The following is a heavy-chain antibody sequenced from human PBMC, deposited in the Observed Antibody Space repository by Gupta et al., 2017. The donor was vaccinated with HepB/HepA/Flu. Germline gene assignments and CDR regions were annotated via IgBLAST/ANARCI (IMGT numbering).Heavy chain of an antibody. Sequence: QVTLKESGPVLVKPTETLPLPCTGSGFSLSNARMGVSWISQPPGKALEWLAHIFSNDEKSYSTSLKSRLTISKDTSKSQVVLTMTNMDPVDTATYYCARILYVDFWSGYYYFDYWGQGTLVTVSS. CDR3: ARILYVDFWSGYYYFDY. V-gene: IGHV2-26*01. D-gene: IGHD3-3*01. CDR1: GFSLSNARMG. CDR2: IFSNDEK. J-gene: IGHJ4*02.